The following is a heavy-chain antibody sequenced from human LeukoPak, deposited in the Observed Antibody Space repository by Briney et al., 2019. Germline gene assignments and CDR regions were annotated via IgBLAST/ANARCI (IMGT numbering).Heavy chain of an antibody. V-gene: IGHV1-8*03. CDR1: GYTFTNFD. CDR2: MNPNTGNA. D-gene: IGHD6-6*01. J-gene: IGHJ4*02. Sequence: ASVKVFCEASGYTFTNFDINWVRQATGQGLEWMGWMNPNTGNAGYAQKFQDRVTITWDASISTAYMDLSSLRSEDTAVYYCARAHGSSSSLYYFDYWGQGTLVTVSS. CDR3: ARAHGSSSSLYYFDY.